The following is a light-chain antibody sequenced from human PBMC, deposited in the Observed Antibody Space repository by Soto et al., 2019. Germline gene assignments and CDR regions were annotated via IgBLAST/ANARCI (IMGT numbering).Light chain of an antibody. Sequence: DIQMTQAPSSLPASVGDRVTITCRASQTINTYLNWYQQKPGKAPKLLISDASSLQSGVPSRFSGSGSGTDFTLTISSLQSEDFATYYCQQSNSAPLTFGGGTKVEI. J-gene: IGKJ4*01. CDR1: QTINTY. CDR2: DAS. CDR3: QQSNSAPLT. V-gene: IGKV1-39*01.